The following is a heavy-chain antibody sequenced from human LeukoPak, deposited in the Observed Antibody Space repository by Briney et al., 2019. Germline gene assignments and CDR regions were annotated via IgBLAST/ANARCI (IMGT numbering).Heavy chain of an antibody. CDR1: GGSIRSYY. CDR3: ARVPLRFLEPFDY. CDR2: INHSGGA. V-gene: IGHV4-34*01. J-gene: IGHJ4*02. Sequence: SETLSLTCTVSGGSIRSYYWSWIRQPPGKGLEWIGEINHSGGANYNPSLKSRVTISADTSKSQFSLKLGSVTAADTAVYYCARVPLRFLEPFDYWGQGTLVTVSS. D-gene: IGHD3-3*01.